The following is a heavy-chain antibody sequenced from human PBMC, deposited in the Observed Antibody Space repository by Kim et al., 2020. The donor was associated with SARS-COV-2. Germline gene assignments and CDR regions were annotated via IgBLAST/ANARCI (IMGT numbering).Heavy chain of an antibody. J-gene: IGHJ6*02. CDR2: IYSSGNT. CDR3: AKHRSIRWNPDYYYGMDV. Sequence: SETLSLTCTVSGGSISSSSYYWGWIRQPPGKGLEWIGSIYSSGNTYYNPSLKSRVIISVDTSKNQFSLKLISVTAADTAVYYCAKHRSIRWNPDYYYGMDVWGQGTTVTVSS. D-gene: IGHD1-1*01. CDR1: GGSISSSSYY. V-gene: IGHV4-39*01.